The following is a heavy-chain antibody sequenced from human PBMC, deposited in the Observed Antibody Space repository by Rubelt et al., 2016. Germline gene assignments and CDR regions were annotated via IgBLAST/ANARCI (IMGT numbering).Heavy chain of an antibody. CDR3: ARERGSGSYPYFDD. V-gene: IGHV3-7*01. Sequence: GLEWVANIKQDGSEKYYVDSVKGRFTISRDNAKNSLYLQMNSLRAEDKAVYYCARERGSGSYPYFDDWGQGTLVTVSS. J-gene: IGHJ4*02. D-gene: IGHD1-26*01. CDR2: IKQDGSEK.